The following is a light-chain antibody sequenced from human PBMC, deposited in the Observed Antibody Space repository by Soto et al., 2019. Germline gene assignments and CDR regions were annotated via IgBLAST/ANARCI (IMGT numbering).Light chain of an antibody. CDR1: SSDVGNYNY. CDR2: EVR. J-gene: IGLJ1*01. CDR3: SSYSSTKTRV. V-gene: IGLV2-14*01. Sequence: QSSLTQPASVSGSAGRSITISCTGTSSDVGNYNYVSWYQHHPGKAPKVMIYEVRNRPSGVSNRFSGSKSGNTASLTISGLQAEDEADYYCSSYSSTKTRVFGTGTKVTVL.